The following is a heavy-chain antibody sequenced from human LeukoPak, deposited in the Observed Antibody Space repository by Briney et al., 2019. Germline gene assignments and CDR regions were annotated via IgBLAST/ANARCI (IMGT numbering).Heavy chain of an antibody. D-gene: IGHD6-13*01. V-gene: IGHV3-21*01. CDR2: INSSSSYI. CDR3: ARDFLRDSSSCYSAYYFDY. J-gene: IGHJ4*02. CDR1: GFTVSNNY. Sequence: GGSLRLSRAASGFTVSNNYMSWVRQAPGKGLEWVSSINSSSSYIYYADSVKGRFTISRDNAKNSLYLQMNSLRAEDTAVYYCARDFLRDSSSCYSAYYFDYWGQGTLVTVSS.